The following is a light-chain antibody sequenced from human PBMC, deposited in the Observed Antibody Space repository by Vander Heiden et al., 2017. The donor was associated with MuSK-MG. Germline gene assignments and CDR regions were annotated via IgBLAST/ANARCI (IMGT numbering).Light chain of an antibody. CDR3: SSYTSSSTLNWV. V-gene: IGLV2-14*01. CDR2: DVS. CDR1: SSDLRGHHY. Sequence: SAPTQPASVSLSPGQPLTISCPGSSSDLRGHHYDSCNLLHPATAPKLMIYDVSNRPSGVSNRVSGSKTGNTASLTISGLQAEEEADYYCSSYTSSSTLNWVFGGGTKLTVL. J-gene: IGLJ3*02.